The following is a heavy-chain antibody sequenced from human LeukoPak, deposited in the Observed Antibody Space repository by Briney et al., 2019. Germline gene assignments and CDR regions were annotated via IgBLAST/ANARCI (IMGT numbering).Heavy chain of an antibody. CDR2: ISTKGGST. CDR1: GFTFGDYA. V-gene: IGHV3-64*02. D-gene: IGHD6-19*01. CDR3: ARDRSGAFDY. Sequence: GGSLRLSCTASGFTFGDYAMSWFRQAPGKGLESVAAISTKGGSTSYADSVKGRMTISRDDSKNTLFLQMGSLTTDDMGLYFCARDRSGAFDYWGQGTLVTVSS. J-gene: IGHJ4*02.